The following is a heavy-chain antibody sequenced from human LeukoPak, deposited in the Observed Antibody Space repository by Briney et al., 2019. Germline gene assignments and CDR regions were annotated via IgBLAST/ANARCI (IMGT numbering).Heavy chain of an antibody. Sequence: ASVKVSCKASGYTFTTYAMHWVRQAPGQRPEWMGRINGDNGNTKYSQKFQGRVSITRDTSTYTGYLELRSLSSADTAVYFCARAPYDILTGYSLNWFDPWGQGTLVTVSS. D-gene: IGHD3-9*01. J-gene: IGHJ5*02. CDR3: ARAPYDILTGYSLNWFDP. CDR1: GYTFTTYA. V-gene: IGHV1-3*01. CDR2: INGDNGNT.